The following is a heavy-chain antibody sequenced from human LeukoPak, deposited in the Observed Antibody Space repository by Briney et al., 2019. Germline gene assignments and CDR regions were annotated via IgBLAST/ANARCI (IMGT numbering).Heavy chain of an antibody. Sequence: VASVKVSCKASGYSFSTYAIQWVRQAPGQGLEWMGWINAGNGNTKYSQKFQGRVTISRDTSASTVYMELSSLRSEDTAVYYCAREHDTLTGMSFDYWGQGTLVTASS. J-gene: IGHJ4*02. V-gene: IGHV1-3*01. CDR2: INAGNGNT. D-gene: IGHD3-9*01. CDR3: AREHDTLTGMSFDY. CDR1: GYSFSTYA.